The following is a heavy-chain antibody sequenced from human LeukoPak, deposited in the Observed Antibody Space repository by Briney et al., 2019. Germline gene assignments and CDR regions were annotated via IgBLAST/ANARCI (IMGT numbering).Heavy chain of an antibody. CDR1: GVTFSSYS. CDR3: ASSGSYRFDH. D-gene: IGHD1-26*01. V-gene: IGHV3-48*02. CDR2: ITASGTAM. J-gene: IGHJ4*02. Sequence: PGGSVRLSCAASGVTFSSYSINWVRQAPGKGLEWVSHITASGTAMFYADSVKGRFTIPRDNAKNSLYLQMNSLRDEDTAVYYCASSGSYRFDHWGQGTLVTVSS.